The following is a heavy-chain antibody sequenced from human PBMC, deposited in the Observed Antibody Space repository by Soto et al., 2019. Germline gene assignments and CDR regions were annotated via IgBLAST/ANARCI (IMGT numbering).Heavy chain of an antibody. CDR3: ARGPGYSYLDY. V-gene: IGHV1-46*01. J-gene: IGHJ4*02. D-gene: IGHD3-16*01. CDR1: GYSFTRYY. CDR2: MNPTGDST. Sequence: ASVKVSCKASGYSFTRYYMHWVRQAPGQGLEWMGIMNPTGDSTKYAQNFQGRVTLTRETSTSTVYTELSSLRSEDTAVYYCARGPGYSYLDYWGQGTLVTVSS.